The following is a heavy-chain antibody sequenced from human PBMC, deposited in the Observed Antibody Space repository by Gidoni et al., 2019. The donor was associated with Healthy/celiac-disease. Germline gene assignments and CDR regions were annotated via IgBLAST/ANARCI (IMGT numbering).Heavy chain of an antibody. V-gene: IGHV4-39*01. CDR2: IYYSGST. Sequence: QLQLQESGPGLVKPSETLSLTCTVSGGSISSSSYYWGWIRQPPGKGLEWIGSIYYSGSTYYNPSLKSRVTISVDTSKNQFSLKLSSVTAADTAVYYCARRFEVGATFDYWGQGTLVTVSS. D-gene: IGHD1-26*01. CDR3: ARRFEVGATFDY. CDR1: GGSISSSSYY. J-gene: IGHJ4*02.